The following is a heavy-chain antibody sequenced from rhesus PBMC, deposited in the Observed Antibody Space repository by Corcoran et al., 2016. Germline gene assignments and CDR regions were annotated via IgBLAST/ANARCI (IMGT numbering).Heavy chain of an antibody. CDR2: IDGSRGPS. D-gene: IGHD5-42*01. CDR1: GASISGFS. CDR3: ASRGYSGY. J-gene: IGHJ4*01. Sequence: QVQLQESGPGLVKPSETLSLTYAVSGASISGFSWNCIRQPPGKGVEWIASIDGSRGPSYHSPSLSSRAAMAKDAAKNQFSLKLSSVTAADTAVYYCASRGYSGYGGQGVLVTVSS. V-gene: IGHV4-165*01.